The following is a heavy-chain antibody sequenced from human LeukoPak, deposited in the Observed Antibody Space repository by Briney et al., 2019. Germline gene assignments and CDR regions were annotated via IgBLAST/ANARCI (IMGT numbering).Heavy chain of an antibody. CDR3: AKDGLPYYYDSSGYYLDY. V-gene: IGHV3-23*01. J-gene: IGHJ4*02. D-gene: IGHD3-22*01. CDR1: GFTFSSYA. Sequence: PGGSLRLSCAASGFTFSSYAMSWVRQAPGKGLEWVSAISGSGGSTYYADSVKGRFTISRDNSKNTLYLQMNGLRAEDTAVYYCAKDGLPYYYDSSGYYLDYWGQGTLVTVSS. CDR2: ISGSGGST.